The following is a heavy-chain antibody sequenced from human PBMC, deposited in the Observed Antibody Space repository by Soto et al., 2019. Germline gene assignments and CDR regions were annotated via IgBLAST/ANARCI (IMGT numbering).Heavy chain of an antibody. V-gene: IGHV1-18*01. Sequence: ASVKVSCKASGYTFTSYGISWVRQAPGHGLEWMGWISAYNGNTNYAQKLQGRVTMTTDTSTSTAYMELRSLRSDDTAVYYCARLPTLTNWFDPWGQGTLVTVSS. CDR2: ISAYNGNT. J-gene: IGHJ5*02. CDR1: GYTFTSYG. CDR3: ARLPTLTNWFDP.